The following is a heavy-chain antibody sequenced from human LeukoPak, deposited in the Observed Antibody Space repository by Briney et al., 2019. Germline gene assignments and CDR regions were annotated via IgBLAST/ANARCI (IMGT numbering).Heavy chain of an antibody. CDR1: GFTFSNAW. D-gene: IGHD4-17*01. J-gene: IGHJ4*02. Sequence: SGGSLRLSCAASGFTFSNAWMTWVRQAPGKGLEWVGHIKSKTDGGTTDYVAPVKGRFTISRDDSKNTLYLQMNSLKTEDTAMYYCTKLHLHDYGAFFGRTNYFDYWGQGTLVTVSS. CDR2: IKSKTDGGTT. CDR3: TKLHLHDYGAFFGRTNYFDY. V-gene: IGHV3-15*01.